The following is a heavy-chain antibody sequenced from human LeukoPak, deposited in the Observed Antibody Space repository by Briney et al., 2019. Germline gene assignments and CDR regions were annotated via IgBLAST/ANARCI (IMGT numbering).Heavy chain of an antibody. V-gene: IGHV3-23*01. J-gene: IGHJ5*02. CDR3: AKAFYSDSRSPNWFDP. D-gene: IGHD3-10*01. CDR1: GFTFSTYG. CDR2: ISGSGGFT. Sequence: QPGGTLRLSCAASGFTFSTYGMSWVRQAPGKGLEWVSTISGSGGFTYYADSVKGRFTISRDNAKNTLYVQMNSLRAEDTAVYYCAKAFYSDSRSPNWFDPWGLGTLITVSS.